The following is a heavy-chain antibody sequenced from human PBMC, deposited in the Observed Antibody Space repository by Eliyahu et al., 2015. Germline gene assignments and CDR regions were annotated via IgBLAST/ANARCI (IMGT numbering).Heavy chain of an antibody. CDR1: GFNFXGYN. CDR3: AIIVGATPPDSVVDY. CDR2: IRSSGSYI. J-gene: IGHJ4*02. Sequence: EVQLVESGGGLVKPGGSLRLSCAASGFNFXGYNMNWVRQAPGKGLEWVSSIRSSGSYISYADSVRGRFTISRDNAKNSLYLQMNSLRAEDMAVYYCAIIVGATPPDSVVDYWGQGTLVTVSS. V-gene: IGHV3-21*01. D-gene: IGHD1-26*01.